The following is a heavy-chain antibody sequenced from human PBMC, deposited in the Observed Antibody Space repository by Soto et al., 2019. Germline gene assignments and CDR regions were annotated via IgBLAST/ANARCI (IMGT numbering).Heavy chain of an antibody. CDR2: IYSGGST. CDR1: GFTVSSNY. CDR3: ATVGRAAFYFYYAMDV. J-gene: IGHJ6*02. D-gene: IGHD6-25*01. Sequence: VQLVETGGGLIQPGGSLRLSCAASGFTVSSNYMSWVRQAPGKGLEWVSLIYSGGSTYYADSVRGRFTISRDNSKNTLHLQMNSLRAEDTAVYYCATVGRAAFYFYYAMDVWGQGTSVTVSS. V-gene: IGHV3-53*02.